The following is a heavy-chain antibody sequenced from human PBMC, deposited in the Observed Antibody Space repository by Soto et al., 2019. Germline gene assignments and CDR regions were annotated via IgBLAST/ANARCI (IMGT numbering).Heavy chain of an antibody. CDR2: ISAYNGNT. CDR1: GYTFTSYG. CDR3: ARAESGSYYFGTGGDY. Sequence: ASVKVSCKASGYTFTSYGISWVRQAPGQGLEWMGWISAYNGNTNYAQKLQGRVTMTTDTSTSTAYMELRSLRSDDTAVYYCARAESGSYYFGTGGDYWGQGTLVTVSS. D-gene: IGHD1-26*01. V-gene: IGHV1-18*01. J-gene: IGHJ4*02.